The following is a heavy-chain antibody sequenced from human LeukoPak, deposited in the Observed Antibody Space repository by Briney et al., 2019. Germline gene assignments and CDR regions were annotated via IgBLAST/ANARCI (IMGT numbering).Heavy chain of an antibody. CDR2: IKSKTDGGTT. CDR3: TTGILMVRGVIGDY. J-gene: IGHJ4*02. V-gene: IGHV3-15*01. D-gene: IGHD3-10*01. CDR1: GFTFSNAW. Sequence: GGSLRLSCAASGFTFSNAWMSWVRQAPGKGLEWVGRIKSKTDGGTTDYAAPVKGRFTISRDDSKNTLYLQMNSLKTEDTAVYYCTTGILMVRGVIGDYWGQGTLVTVCS.